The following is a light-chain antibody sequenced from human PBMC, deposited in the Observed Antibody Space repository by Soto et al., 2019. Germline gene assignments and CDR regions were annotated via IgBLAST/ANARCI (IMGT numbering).Light chain of an antibody. CDR2: GAS. CDR1: QSVSSN. Sequence: IVMMRSQATLTVSPGERVTLSCRASQSVSSNLAWYQQKSGQAPRLLIYGASTRATGIPARFSGSGSGTEFALTISSLQSEDFAIHYCQQYNNWLPVTFGQGTRLEIK. CDR3: QQYNNWLPVT. V-gene: IGKV3-15*01. J-gene: IGKJ5*01.